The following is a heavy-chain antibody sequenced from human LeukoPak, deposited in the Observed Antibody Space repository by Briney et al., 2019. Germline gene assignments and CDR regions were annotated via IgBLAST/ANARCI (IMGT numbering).Heavy chain of an antibody. J-gene: IGHJ4*02. CDR2: IYYTGST. V-gene: IGHV4-30-4*08. CDR1: GGSISTGDYY. Sequence: PSETLSLTCTVSGGSISTGDYYWSWIRQPPGKGLEWIGYIYYTGSTCYNPSLKSRVTISVDTSKNQFSLKLSSVTAADTAVYNCARVDFAYYFDYWGQGTLVTVSS. CDR3: ARVDFAYYFDY.